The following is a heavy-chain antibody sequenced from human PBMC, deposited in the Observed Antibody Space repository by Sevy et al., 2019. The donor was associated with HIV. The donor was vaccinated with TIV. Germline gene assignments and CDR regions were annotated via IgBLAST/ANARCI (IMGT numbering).Heavy chain of an antibody. CDR1: GFTFSDHY. V-gene: IGHV3-72*01. CDR2: TRNKADGYTT. D-gene: IGHD6-13*01. Sequence: GGSLRLSCVASGFTFSDHYMEWVRQAPGKGLEWVGRTRNKADGYTTEYAASVKGRFTISRDESKNSLYVQMNSLKTGDTAGYYCATHAGIAAAGRVFDYWGQGTLVTVSS. J-gene: IGHJ4*02. CDR3: ATHAGIAAAGRVFDY.